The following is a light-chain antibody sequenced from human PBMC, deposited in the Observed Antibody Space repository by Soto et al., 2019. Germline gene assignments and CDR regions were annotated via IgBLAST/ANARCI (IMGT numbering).Light chain of an antibody. CDR2: DVS. V-gene: IGLV2-14*01. J-gene: IGLJ2*01. CDR1: SSDVGGYNY. Sequence: QPVLTQPASVSGSPGQSITISCTGTSSDVGGYNYVSWYQQHSGKAPKLMIYDVSNRPSGISNRFSGSKSGNTASLTISGLQDEDEADYYCSSYTSSNIRVFGGGTKLTVL. CDR3: SSYTSSNIRV.